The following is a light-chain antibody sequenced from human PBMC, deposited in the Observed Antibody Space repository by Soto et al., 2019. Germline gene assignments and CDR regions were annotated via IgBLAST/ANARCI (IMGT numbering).Light chain of an antibody. CDR3: QQYSAYPYT. Sequence: DIQMTQSPSTLSAFVGDTVTITCRASQSIGHWLAWYEQRPGRAPKLLIYDASSLESGVPSRVSGSGSGTEVTLTISSLQPDDFATYYCQQYSAYPYTFGQGTKVDIK. CDR1: QSIGHW. J-gene: IGKJ2*01. V-gene: IGKV1-5*01. CDR2: DAS.